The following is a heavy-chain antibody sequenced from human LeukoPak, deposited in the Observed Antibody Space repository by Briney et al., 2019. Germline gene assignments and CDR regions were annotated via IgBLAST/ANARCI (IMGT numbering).Heavy chain of an antibody. CDR3: ARDNLISSYYFDY. D-gene: IGHD6-13*01. Sequence: GRSLRLSCAASGFTFSTYGMHWVRQAPGKGLEWVAIIWYDGRNKYYADSVKGRFTISRDNSKNTLYLQMNSLRAEDTAMYYCARDNLISSYYFDYWGQGTLVTVSS. J-gene: IGHJ4*02. V-gene: IGHV3-33*01. CDR1: GFTFSTYG. CDR2: IWYDGRNK.